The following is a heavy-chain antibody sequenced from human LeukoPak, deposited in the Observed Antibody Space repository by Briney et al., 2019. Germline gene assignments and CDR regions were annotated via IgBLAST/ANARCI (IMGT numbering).Heavy chain of an antibody. CDR1: GGSFSGYY. CDR3: ARGVTYDSSGFTWVYYFDY. Sequence: PSETLSLTCAVYGGSFSGYYWSWIRQPPGKGLEWIGEINHSGSTNYNPSLKSRVTISVDTSKNQFSLKLSSVTAADTAVYYCARGVTYDSSGFTWVYYFDYWGQGTLVTVSS. J-gene: IGHJ4*02. D-gene: IGHD3-22*01. V-gene: IGHV4-34*01. CDR2: INHSGST.